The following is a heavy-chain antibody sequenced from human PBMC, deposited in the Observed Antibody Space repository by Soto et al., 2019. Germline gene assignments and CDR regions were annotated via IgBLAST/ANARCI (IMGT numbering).Heavy chain of an antibody. J-gene: IGHJ3*02. Sequence: QVQLQESGPGLVKPSETLSLTCTVSGGSISSYYWSWIRQPPGKGLEWIGYIYYSGSTNYNPSLKSRVTISVDTSKNQFSLKLSSVTAADTAVYYCARPLAYCGGDCYQRSDAFDIWGQGTMVTVSS. CDR2: IYYSGST. CDR1: GGSISSYY. CDR3: ARPLAYCGGDCYQRSDAFDI. V-gene: IGHV4-59*08. D-gene: IGHD2-21*02.